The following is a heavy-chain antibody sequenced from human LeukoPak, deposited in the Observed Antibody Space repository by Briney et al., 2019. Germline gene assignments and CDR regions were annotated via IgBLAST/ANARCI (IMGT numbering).Heavy chain of an antibody. CDR1: GGSISSGDYY. CDR2: IYYSGST. Sequence: SETLSLTCTVSGGSISSGDYYWSWIRQPPGKGLEWIGYIYYSGSTYYNPSLKSRVTISVDTSKNQFSLKLSSVTAADTAVYYCARGGGLYSSSTVLDVWGKGTTVTVSS. V-gene: IGHV4-30-4*01. CDR3: ARGGGLYSSSTVLDV. D-gene: IGHD6-6*01. J-gene: IGHJ6*04.